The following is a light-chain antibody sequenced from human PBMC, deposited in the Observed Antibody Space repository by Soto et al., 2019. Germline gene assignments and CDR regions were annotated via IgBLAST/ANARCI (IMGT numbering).Light chain of an antibody. CDR2: GAS. CDR3: QQYGSSRT. CDR1: QSVSSNY. Sequence: IVLTQSPGTLSSSPGERATLSCRASQSVSSNYLAWYQQKPGQAPRLLIYGASYRATGIPDRFSGSGSGTDFTLTISRLESEDFAVYYCQQYGSSRTFGQGTKVDIK. V-gene: IGKV3-20*01. J-gene: IGKJ1*01.